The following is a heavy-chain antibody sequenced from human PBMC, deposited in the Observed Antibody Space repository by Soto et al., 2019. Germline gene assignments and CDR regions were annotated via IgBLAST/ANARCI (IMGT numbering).Heavy chain of an antibody. CDR1: GDSVSSNSAA. D-gene: IGHD6-6*01. Sequence: SQTLSLTCAISGDSVSSNSAAWNWIRQSPSRGLEWLGRTYYRSKWYNDYAVSVKSRITINPDTSKNQFSLQLNSVTPEDTAVHYCARATIAARLNYYHGMDVWGQGTTVTVSS. CDR3: ARATIAARLNYYHGMDV. J-gene: IGHJ6*02. CDR2: TYYRSKWYN. V-gene: IGHV6-1*01.